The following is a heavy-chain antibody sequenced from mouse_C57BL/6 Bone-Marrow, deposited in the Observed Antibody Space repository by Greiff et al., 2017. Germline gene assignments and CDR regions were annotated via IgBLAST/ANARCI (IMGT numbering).Heavy chain of an antibody. CDR2: IWGDGST. V-gene: IGHV2-3*01. J-gene: IGHJ3*01. Sequence: VKLQESGPGLVAPSQSLSITCTVSGFSLTSYGVSWVRQPPGKGLEWLGVIWGDGSTNYHSALISRLSISKDNSKSQVFLKLNSLQTDDTATYYCAKPINFYYGKRFAYWGQGTLVTVSA. CDR3: AKPINFYYGKRFAY. CDR1: GFSLTSYG. D-gene: IGHD2-1*01.